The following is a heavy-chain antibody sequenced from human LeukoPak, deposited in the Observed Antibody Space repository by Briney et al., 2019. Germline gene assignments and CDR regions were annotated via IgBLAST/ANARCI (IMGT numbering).Heavy chain of an antibody. CDR3: ARGVVVVPAAMGWNYYYYGMDV. J-gene: IGHJ6*04. Sequence: SVKVSCKASGGTFSSYAISWVRQAPGQGLEWMGGIIPIFGTANYAQKFQVRVTITADKSTSTAYMELSSLRSEDTAVYYCARGVVVVPAAMGWNYYYYGMDVWGKGTTVTVSS. V-gene: IGHV1-69*06. CDR1: GGTFSSYA. CDR2: IIPIFGTA. D-gene: IGHD2-2*01.